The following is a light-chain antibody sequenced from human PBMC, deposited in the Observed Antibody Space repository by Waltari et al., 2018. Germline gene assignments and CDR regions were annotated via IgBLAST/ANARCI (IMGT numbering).Light chain of an antibody. V-gene: IGKV2-30*01. Sequence: DVVLTQSPLSLTVTLGQPASISCRSIQSLVYSDGNTYLSWFHQWPGQTPRRLINKVSNRYSVVPDRFSGSGSGTDFTLKISRVEAEDVGVYYCMQATHWPTFGQGTKLEIK. CDR1: QSLVYSDGNTY. CDR3: MQATHWPT. J-gene: IGKJ2*01. CDR2: KVS.